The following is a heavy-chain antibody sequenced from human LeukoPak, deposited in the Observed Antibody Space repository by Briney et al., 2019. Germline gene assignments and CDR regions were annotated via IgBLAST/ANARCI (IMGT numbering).Heavy chain of an antibody. D-gene: IGHD5-18*01. Sequence: PSETLSLTCAVSGGSISSDGHSWSWIRQPPGKGLEWIGYIYHSGSTYYNPSLKSRVTISVDRSKNQFSLKLSSVTAADTAVYYCARGYSYGYLDYWGQGTLVTVSS. CDR3: ARGYSYGYLDY. CDR1: GGSISSDGHS. J-gene: IGHJ4*02. CDR2: IYHSGST. V-gene: IGHV4-30-2*01.